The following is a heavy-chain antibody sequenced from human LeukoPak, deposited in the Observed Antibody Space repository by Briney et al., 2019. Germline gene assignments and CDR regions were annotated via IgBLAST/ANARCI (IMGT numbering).Heavy chain of an antibody. D-gene: IGHD6-19*01. CDR3: ARDKVAGTQYYYYYMDV. Sequence: GGSLRLSCAASGFTVSSNYMSWVRQAPGKGLEWVSVIYSGGSTYYADSVKGRFTISRDNAKNTLYLQMNSLRAEDTAVYYCARDKVAGTQYYYYYMDVWGKGTTVTVSS. CDR2: IYSGGST. V-gene: IGHV3-53*01. CDR1: GFTVSSNY. J-gene: IGHJ6*03.